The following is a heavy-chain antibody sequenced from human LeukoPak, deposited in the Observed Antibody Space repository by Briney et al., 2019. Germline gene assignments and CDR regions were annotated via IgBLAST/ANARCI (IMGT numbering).Heavy chain of an antibody. CDR3: ARGPHFDLSSGYTYYFDF. CDR1: GYTFTSYG. V-gene: IGHV1-18*01. CDR2: VSDFSVLKVNP. J-gene: IGHJ4*02. D-gene: IGHD3-3*01. Sequence: ASVTVSCKASGYTFTSYGISWVRQAPGQGPEWTGWVSDFSVLKVNPHYVQKLQGRVTMTTDTSTSTTYMELRSLRSDDTAVYYCARGPHFDLSSGYTYYFDFWGQGTLVTVSS.